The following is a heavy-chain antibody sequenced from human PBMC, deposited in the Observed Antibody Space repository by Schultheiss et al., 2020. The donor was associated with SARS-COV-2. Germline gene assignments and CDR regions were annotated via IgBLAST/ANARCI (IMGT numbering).Heavy chain of an antibody. V-gene: IGHV4-34*01. CDR3: ARGSPDGMDV. CDR1: GGSFSGCD. J-gene: IGHJ6*02. Sequence: SQTLSLTCAVYGGSFSGCDWSWIRQPPGKGLEWIGYIFYSGSTNYNPSLKSRVTISVDTSKNQFSLKLSSVTAADTAVYYCARGSPDGMDVWGQGTTVTVSS. CDR2: IFYSGST.